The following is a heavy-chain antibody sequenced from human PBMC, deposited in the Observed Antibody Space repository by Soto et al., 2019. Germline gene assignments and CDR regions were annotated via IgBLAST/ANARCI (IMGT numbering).Heavy chain of an antibody. CDR3: AREAYNSSWYFSLDY. CDR1: GYTFTSYG. CDR2: ISAYNGNT. Sequence: ASVKVSCKASGYTFTSYGISWVRQAPGQGLEWMGWISAYNGNTNYAQKLQGRVTMTTDTSTSTAYMELRSLRSDDTAVYYCAREAYNSSWYFSLDYWGQGTLVTVSS. D-gene: IGHD6-13*01. V-gene: IGHV1-18*04. J-gene: IGHJ4*02.